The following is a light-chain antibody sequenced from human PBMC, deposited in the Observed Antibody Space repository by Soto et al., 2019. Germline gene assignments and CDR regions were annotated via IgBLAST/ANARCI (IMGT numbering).Light chain of an antibody. V-gene: IGLV2-14*01. CDR1: SSDIGSYDH. CDR2: AVS. J-gene: IGLJ1*01. CDR3: ISYTNRQSYV. Sequence: QSALTQPASVSGSPGQSITISCSGTSSDIGSYDHVAWYQQFPGKSPKLMIYAVSDRPSGVSGRFSGSKSGITASLTISGLQTEDEADYYCISYTNRQSYVFGTGTKLTVL.